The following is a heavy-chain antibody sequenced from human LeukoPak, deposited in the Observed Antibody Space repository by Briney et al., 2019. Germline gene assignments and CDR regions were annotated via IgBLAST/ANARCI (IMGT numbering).Heavy chain of an antibody. CDR1: GGSISSYY. CDR2: IYYSRST. Sequence: PSETLSLTCTVSGGSISSYYWSWIRQPPGKGLEWIGYIYYSRSTNYNPSLKSRVTITVDTSKNQSSLKLSSVTAADTAVYYCARLYSDYGLAYYSSAMDVWGQGTTVTVSS. D-gene: IGHD4-11*01. CDR3: ARLYSDYGLAYYSSAMDV. J-gene: IGHJ6*02. V-gene: IGHV4-59*01.